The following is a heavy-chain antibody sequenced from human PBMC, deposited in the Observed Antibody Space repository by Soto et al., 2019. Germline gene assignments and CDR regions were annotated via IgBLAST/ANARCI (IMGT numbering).Heavy chain of an antibody. J-gene: IGHJ3*02. CDR1: GYSFTSYW. CDR3: ARARNLYYYDSRGYYDAFDI. CDR2: IDPSDSYT. D-gene: IGHD3-22*01. V-gene: IGHV5-10-1*01. Sequence: GSLKISGKGSGYSFTSYWISWVRQMPGKGLEWMGRIDPSDSYTNYSPSFQGHVTISADKSIITAYLQWSSLKASDTAMYYCARARNLYYYDSRGYYDAFDIWGQGTMVTV.